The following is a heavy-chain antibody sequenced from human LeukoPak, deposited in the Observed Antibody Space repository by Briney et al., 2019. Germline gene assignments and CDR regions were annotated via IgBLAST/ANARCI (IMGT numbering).Heavy chain of an antibody. D-gene: IGHD2-2*01. J-gene: IGHJ6*03. Sequence: SETLSLTCSVSGGSISASSYYWSWIRQPPGKGLEWIGYIYYSGSTNYNPSLKSRVTIPVDTSKNQFSLKLSSVTAADTAVYYCARDIVVVPAAIRSRQYYYYMDVWGKGTTVTVSS. CDR3: ARDIVVVPAAIRSRQYYYYMDV. CDR2: IYYSGST. CDR1: GGSISASSYY. V-gene: IGHV4-61*01.